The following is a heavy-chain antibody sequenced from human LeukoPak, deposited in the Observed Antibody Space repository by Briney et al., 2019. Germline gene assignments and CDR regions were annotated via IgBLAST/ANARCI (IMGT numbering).Heavy chain of an antibody. V-gene: IGHV4-61*02. CDR1: GGSISSSSYY. J-gene: IGHJ6*03. CDR2: ISTVGIT. CDR3: ARDGCGGSCFHYYYYYMDV. D-gene: IGHD2-15*01. Sequence: PSETLSLTCTVSGGSISSSSYYCGWIHQPPGRGLEWIGRISTVGITNYNPSLNSRVTISIDTSKNQFSLKLSSVTAADTAVYYCARDGCGGSCFHYYYYYMDVWGKGTTVTISS.